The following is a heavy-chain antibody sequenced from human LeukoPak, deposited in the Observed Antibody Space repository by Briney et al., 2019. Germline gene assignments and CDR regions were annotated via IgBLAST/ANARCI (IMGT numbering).Heavy chain of an antibody. V-gene: IGHV1-2*02. CDR3: ARDETGLDY. CDR2: INPNSGGT. Sequence: ASVKVSCKASGYTFTGYYMHWVRQAPGQGLEWMGWINPNSGGTNYAQKFQGRVTMTRDTSISTTYMEPSRLRSDDTAVYYCARDETGLDYWGQGTLVTVSS. CDR1: GYTFTGYY. D-gene: IGHD7-27*01. J-gene: IGHJ4*02.